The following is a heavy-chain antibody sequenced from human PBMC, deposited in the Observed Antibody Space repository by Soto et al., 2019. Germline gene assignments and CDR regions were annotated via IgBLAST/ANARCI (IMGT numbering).Heavy chain of an antibody. D-gene: IGHD3-22*01. Sequence: QITLKESGPTLVKPTQTLTLTCTFSGFSLSTNGVGVGWIRQPPGKALEWLALIYWDDDKRYSPSLKSRLTITRDTSKSQVGLTMTNMDPVDTATYYCAHRFGLPPWDSSVHHSECFQYWGQGTLVTVSS. CDR1: GFSLSTNGVG. CDR2: IYWDDDK. CDR3: AHRFGLPPWDSSVHHSECFQY. V-gene: IGHV2-5*02. J-gene: IGHJ1*01.